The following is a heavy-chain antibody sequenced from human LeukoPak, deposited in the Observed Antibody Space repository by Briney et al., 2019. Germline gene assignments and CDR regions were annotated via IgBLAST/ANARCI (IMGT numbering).Heavy chain of an antibody. V-gene: IGHV3-30*03. CDR3: ARDGPGGVVFDY. Sequence: PGGSLRLSCAASGFTFSSYGMHWVRQAPGKGLEWVAVISYDGSNKYYADSVKGRFTISRDNSKNTLYLQMNSLRAEDTAVYYCARDGPGGVVFDYWGQGTLVTVSS. CDR1: GFTFSSYG. CDR2: ISYDGSNK. J-gene: IGHJ4*02. D-gene: IGHD2-2*01.